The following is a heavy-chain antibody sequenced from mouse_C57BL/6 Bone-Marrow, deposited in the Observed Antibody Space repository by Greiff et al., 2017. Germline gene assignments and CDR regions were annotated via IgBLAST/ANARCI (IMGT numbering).Heavy chain of an antibody. CDR1: GFTFTDYY. J-gene: IGHJ1*03. Sequence: EVQLQQSGPVLVKPGPSVKISCKASGFTFTDYYMHWVKQSHGKSLEWIGLVYPYNGGTRYNQKFKGKATLTVDTSSSTAYMELNSLTSEDSAVYYCARGGYYGSSFYWYFDVWGTGTTVTVSS. CDR3: ARGGYYGSSFYWYFDV. CDR2: VYPYNGGT. V-gene: IGHV1-36*01. D-gene: IGHD1-1*01.